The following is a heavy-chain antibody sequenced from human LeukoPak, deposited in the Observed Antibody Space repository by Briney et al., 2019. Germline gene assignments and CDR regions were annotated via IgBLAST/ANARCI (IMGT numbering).Heavy chain of an antibody. Sequence: GGSLRLSCAASGFTVSSNYMSWVRQAPGKGLEWVSVIYSGGSTYYADSVKGRFTISRDNSKNTLYVQMSSLRAEDTAVYYCAKDLLAGAGTPEAHDYWGQGTLVTVSS. CDR3: AKDLLAGAGTPEAHDY. CDR1: GFTVSSNY. V-gene: IGHV3-53*01. D-gene: IGHD6-19*01. CDR2: IYSGGST. J-gene: IGHJ4*02.